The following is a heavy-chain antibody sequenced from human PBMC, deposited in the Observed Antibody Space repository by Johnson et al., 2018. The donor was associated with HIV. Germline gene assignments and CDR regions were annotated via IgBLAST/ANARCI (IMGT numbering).Heavy chain of an antibody. CDR1: GFSFSNAW. J-gene: IGHJ3*02. Sequence: VQLVESGGGLVKPGESLRLSCAASGFSFSNAWMNWVRQAPGKGLEWVGRIKSKTDGGTTDYAAPVKGRFTLSRDDSNNTLFLQMNSLKTEDTALYYCTAHYRNAFDIWGQGTMVTVSS. CDR2: IKSKTDGGTT. V-gene: IGHV3-15*01. D-gene: IGHD1-26*01. CDR3: TAHYRNAFDI.